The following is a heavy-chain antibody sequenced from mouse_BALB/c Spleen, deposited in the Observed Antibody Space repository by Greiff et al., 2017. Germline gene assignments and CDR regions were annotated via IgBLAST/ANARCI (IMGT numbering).Heavy chain of an antibody. CDR2: IWTGGGT. Sequence: VQRVESGPGLVAPSQSLSITCTVSGFSLTSYDISWIRQPPGKGLEWLGVIWTGGGTNYNSAFMSRLSISKDNSKSQVFLKMNSLQTDDTAIYYCVRRSSYWYFDVWGAGTTVTVSS. V-gene: IGHV2-9-2*01. CDR1: GFSLTSYD. J-gene: IGHJ1*01. CDR3: VRRSSYWYFDV. D-gene: IGHD1-1*01.